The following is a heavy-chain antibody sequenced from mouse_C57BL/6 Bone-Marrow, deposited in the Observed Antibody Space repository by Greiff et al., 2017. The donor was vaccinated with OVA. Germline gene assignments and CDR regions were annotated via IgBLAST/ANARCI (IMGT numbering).Heavy chain of an antibody. D-gene: IGHD2-1*01. V-gene: IGHV14-2*01. CDR2: IDPEDGET. CDR3: ARRGGNFEGFAY. Sequence: VQLQQSGAELVKPGASVKLSCTASGFNIKDYYMHWVKQRTEQGLEWIGRIDPEDGETTYAPKFQGKATITADTSSNTAYLQLRSLTSADTAVYCCARRGGNFEGFAYWGQGTLVTVSA. J-gene: IGHJ3*01. CDR1: GFNIKDYY.